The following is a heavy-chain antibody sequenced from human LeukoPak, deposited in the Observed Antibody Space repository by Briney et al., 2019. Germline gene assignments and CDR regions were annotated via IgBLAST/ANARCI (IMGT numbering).Heavy chain of an antibody. CDR2: IYTSGST. V-gene: IGHV4-61*02. J-gene: IGHJ3*02. CDR3: ARVKYAFDI. D-gene: IGHD3-22*01. CDR1: GGSISSGSYY. Sequence: SETLSLTCTVSGGSISSGSYYWSWIRQPAGEGLEWIGRIYTSGSTNYNPSLKSRVTISVDTSKNQFSLKLSSVTAADTAVYYCARVKYAFDIWGQGTMVTVSS.